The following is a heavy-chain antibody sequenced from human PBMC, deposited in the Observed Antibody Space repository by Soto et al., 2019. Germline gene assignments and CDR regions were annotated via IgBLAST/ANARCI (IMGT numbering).Heavy chain of an antibody. V-gene: IGHV4-39*01. D-gene: IGHD4-17*01. CDR2: ISSIGST. CDR1: GASIISTTKY. J-gene: IGHJ4*02. Sequence: PSETLSLTCTVSGASIISTTKYWFWIRQPPGRGLEWIGTISSIGSTYYNPSLEGRVTISVDTSKNQFSLKVTSVTAADTGLYYCARQDHGDYEFFFDYWGQGTLVTVSS. CDR3: ARQDHGDYEFFFDY.